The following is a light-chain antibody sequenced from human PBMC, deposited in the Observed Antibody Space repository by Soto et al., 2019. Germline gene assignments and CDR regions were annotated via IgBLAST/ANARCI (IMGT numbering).Light chain of an antibody. J-gene: IGKJ2*01. V-gene: IGKV3-15*01. Sequence: EIVMTQSPATLSVSPGERATLSCRASHSVSSNLAWYQQKPGQAPRLLIYGASTRATGIPARFSGSGSGTEFXXTVXSLQSEDSAVYYCQQYDNWPPYTFGQGTKLEIK. CDR1: HSVSSN. CDR3: QQYDNWPPYT. CDR2: GAS.